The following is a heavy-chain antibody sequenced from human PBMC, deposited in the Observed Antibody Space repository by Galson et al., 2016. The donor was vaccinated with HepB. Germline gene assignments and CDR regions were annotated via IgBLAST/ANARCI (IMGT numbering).Heavy chain of an antibody. D-gene: IGHD4-17*01. J-gene: IGHJ4*02. CDR3: ARSVLHGDFDY. Sequence: SLRLSCAASGFTFSSYSINWVRQAPGKGLEWVSFISSSSSYIYYADSVKGRFTISRDNAKNSVYLQMNSLRAEDTAVYYCARSVLHGDFDYWGQGTLVTVSS. CDR2: ISSSSSYI. CDR1: GFTFSSYS. V-gene: IGHV3-21*01.